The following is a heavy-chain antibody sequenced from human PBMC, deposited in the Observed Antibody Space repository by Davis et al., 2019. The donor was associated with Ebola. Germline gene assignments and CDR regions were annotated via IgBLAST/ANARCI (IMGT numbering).Heavy chain of an antibody. CDR1: GGSVSSGSYY. Sequence: PSETLSLTCTVSGGSVSSGSYYWSWIRQPPGKGLEWIGYIYYSGSTNYNPSLKSRVTISVDTSKNQFSLKLSSVTAADTAVYYCARSSIAARPAPSLGDYWGQGTLVTVSS. CDR3: ARSSIAARPAPSLGDY. J-gene: IGHJ4*02. D-gene: IGHD6-6*01. V-gene: IGHV4-61*01. CDR2: IYYSGST.